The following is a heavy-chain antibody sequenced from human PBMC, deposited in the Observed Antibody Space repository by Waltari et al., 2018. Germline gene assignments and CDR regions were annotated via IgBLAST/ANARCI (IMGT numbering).Heavy chain of an antibody. CDR2: ISHWRFT. Sequence: QVQLQESGPELVKPSGTLSLTCAVSGASITTRYWWNWVRQSPGKGLEWIGEISHWRFTNYNPSLEGRISISLDESKNQFSLQLSSVTAADTAMYYCATVIAGCSASSCYLDSWGQGTLVTVSS. D-gene: IGHD2-15*01. V-gene: IGHV4-4*02. J-gene: IGHJ4*02. CDR3: ATVIAGCSASSCYLDS. CDR1: GASITTRYW.